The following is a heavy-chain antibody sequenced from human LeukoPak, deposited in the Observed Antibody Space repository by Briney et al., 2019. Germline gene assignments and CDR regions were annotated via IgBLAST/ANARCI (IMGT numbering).Heavy chain of an antibody. Sequence: SVKVSCKASGFTFTSSAMQWVRQARGQRLEWIGWIDVGSGNTNYAQKFQERVTITRDMSTSTAYMELSSLRSEDTAVYYCAAALNEYSSSSTRYDYWGQGTLVTVSS. V-gene: IGHV1-58*02. CDR1: GFTFTSSA. CDR3: AAALNEYSSSSTRYDY. D-gene: IGHD6-6*01. J-gene: IGHJ4*02. CDR2: IDVGSGNT.